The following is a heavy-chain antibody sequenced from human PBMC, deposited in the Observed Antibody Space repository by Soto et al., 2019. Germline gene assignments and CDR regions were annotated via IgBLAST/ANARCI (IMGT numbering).Heavy chain of an antibody. CDR2: IYYSGST. J-gene: IGHJ6*02. CDR3: ARGGYCSGARCAYMGRYFYYGMYV. D-gene: IGHD2-15*01. Sequence: QLQLQESGPGLVKPSETLSLTCTVSGGSISSSNYYWGWIRQPPGKGLEWIGSIYYSGSTYYNPSLPSRVTISGDTTKNQISMKLGSVTAAEKAMYYCARGGYCSGARCAYMGRYFYYGMYVWGQGTTVTVSS. V-gene: IGHV4-39*02. CDR1: GGSISSSNYY.